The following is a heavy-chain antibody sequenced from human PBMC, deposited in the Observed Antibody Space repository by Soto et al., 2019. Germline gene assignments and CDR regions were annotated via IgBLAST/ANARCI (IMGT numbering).Heavy chain of an antibody. Sequence: QVQLVQSGAEVKKPGASVKLSCRTSGYTFTHYYIHWVRQAPGQGLEWLAIINPASGSTNYAQDFLGRVTWTMDTSTTTVYRELSGLRAEDTAIFYCARDLAAGDHWGQGTLVTVSS. CDR3: ARDLAAGDH. J-gene: IGHJ4*02. D-gene: IGHD6-25*01. CDR1: GYTFTHYY. CDR2: INPASGST. V-gene: IGHV1-46*01.